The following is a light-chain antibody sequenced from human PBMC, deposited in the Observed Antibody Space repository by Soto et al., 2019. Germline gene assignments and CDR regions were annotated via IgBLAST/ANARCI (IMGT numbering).Light chain of an antibody. CDR2: EVV. CDR1: KSDIGVYDF. V-gene: IGLV2-8*01. Sequence: QSALTQPPSASGSPGQSVTISCTGTKSDIGVYDFVSWYQHHPGKAPRLIIYEVVQRPSGVPDRFSGSKSGNTASLTVSGPQAVDEADYFCKSYAGSNTYVFGSGTKV. CDR3: KSYAGSNTYV. J-gene: IGLJ1*01.